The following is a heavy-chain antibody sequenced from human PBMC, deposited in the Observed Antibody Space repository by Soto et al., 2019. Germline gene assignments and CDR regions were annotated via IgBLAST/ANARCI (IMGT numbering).Heavy chain of an antibody. V-gene: IGHV4-59*01. Sequence: SEALSLTCTVSGGSISSYYWSWIRQPPGKGLEWIGYIYYSGSTNYNPSLKSRVTISVDTSKNQFSLKLSSVTAADTAVYYCARARSGWYLDYWGQGTLVTVSS. CDR1: GGSISSYY. CDR2: IYYSGST. CDR3: ARARSGWYLDY. J-gene: IGHJ4*02. D-gene: IGHD6-19*01.